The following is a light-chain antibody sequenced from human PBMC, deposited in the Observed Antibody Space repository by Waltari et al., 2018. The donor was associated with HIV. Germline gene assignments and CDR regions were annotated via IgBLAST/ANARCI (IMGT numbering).Light chain of an antibody. J-gene: IGKJ4*01. Sequence: DFVMTQSPDVLTVPLGERATISYKYSPSVFYASNQKTYLAWDQQKPGQPPKLLIYWASARESWVPDRFSGSGSGTDFTLTISSLQPEDVAVYHCQQYYNIPLTFGGGTKVEIK. CDR2: WAS. CDR1: PSVFYASNQKTY. V-gene: IGKV4-1*01. CDR3: QQYYNIPLT.